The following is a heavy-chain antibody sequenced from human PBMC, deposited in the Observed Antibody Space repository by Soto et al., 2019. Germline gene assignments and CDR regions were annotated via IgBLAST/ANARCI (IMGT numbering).Heavy chain of an antibody. CDR1: GGTFSSYT. V-gene: IGHV1-69*02. Sequence: QVQPVQSGAEVKKPGSSVKVSCKASGGTFSSYTISWVRQVPGQGLEWMGRIIPILGIANYAQKFQGRVTITADKSTSTAYMELSSLRSEDTAVYYCARAVIWSPAGYFDYWGQGTLVTVSS. D-gene: IGHD3-16*01. CDR3: ARAVIWSPAGYFDY. CDR2: IIPILGIA. J-gene: IGHJ4*02.